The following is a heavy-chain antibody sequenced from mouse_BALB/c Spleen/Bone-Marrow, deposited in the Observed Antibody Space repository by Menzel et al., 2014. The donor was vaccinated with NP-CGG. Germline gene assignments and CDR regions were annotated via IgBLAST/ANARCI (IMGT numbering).Heavy chain of an antibody. Sequence: EVMLAESGGGLVQPGGSRKLSCAASGFTFSSFGMHWVRQAPEKGLEWVAYISSGSSTIYYADTVKGRFTISRDNPKNALFLQMTSLRSEDTAMYYCARTTYYAMDYWGQGTSVTVSS. V-gene: IGHV5-17*02. J-gene: IGHJ4*01. CDR3: ARTTYYAMDY. CDR1: GFTFSSFG. D-gene: IGHD2-12*01. CDR2: ISSGSSTI.